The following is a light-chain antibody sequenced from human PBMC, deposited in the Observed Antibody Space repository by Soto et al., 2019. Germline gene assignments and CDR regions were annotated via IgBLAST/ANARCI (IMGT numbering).Light chain of an antibody. CDR2: GAS. CDR1: QSVSSSY. J-gene: IGKJ3*01. CDR3: QQYGSSPRFPNT. V-gene: IGKV3-20*01. Sequence: EIVLTQSPGTLSLSPGERATLSCRASQSVSSSYLAWYQQKPGQAPRLLIYGASSRATGIPDRFSGSGCGAAFTFAISTLEPEDFAVYYCQQYGSSPRFPNTFGPGTKVDSK.